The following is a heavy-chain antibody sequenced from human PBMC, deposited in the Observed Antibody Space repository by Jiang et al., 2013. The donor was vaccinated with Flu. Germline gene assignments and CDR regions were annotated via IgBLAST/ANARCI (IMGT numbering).Heavy chain of an antibody. CDR1: GGSFSDYY. CDR2: INHSGTI. D-gene: IGHD3-10*01. Sequence: LLKPSETLSLTCAVYGGSFSDYYWNWIRQPPGKGLEWIGEINHSGTIKYNPSLKSRVTMSVDTSKNQFSLKLSSVTAADTAIYYCARAHYYGSGTLHFTSTTTSVLGVWGQGTTVTVSS. CDR3: ARAHYYGSGTLHFTSTTTSVLGV. V-gene: IGHV4-34*01. J-gene: IGHJ6*02.